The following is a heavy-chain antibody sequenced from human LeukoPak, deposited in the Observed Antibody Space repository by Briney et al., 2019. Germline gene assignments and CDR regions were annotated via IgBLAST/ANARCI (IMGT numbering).Heavy chain of an antibody. D-gene: IGHD3-22*01. CDR3: AKSRGTYYYDSSSGPSDY. V-gene: IGHV3-30*02. Sequence: GGSLRLSCAASGLTFSSYGMHWVRQAPGKGLERVAFIRYDGSNKYYADSVKGRFTISRDNSKNTLYLQMNSLRAEDTAVYYCAKSRGTYYYDSSSGPSDYWGQGTLVTVSS. J-gene: IGHJ4*02. CDR1: GLTFSSYG. CDR2: IRYDGSNK.